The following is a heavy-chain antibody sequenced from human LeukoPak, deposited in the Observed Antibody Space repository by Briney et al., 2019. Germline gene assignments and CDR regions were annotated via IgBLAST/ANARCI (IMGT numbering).Heavy chain of an antibody. J-gene: IGHJ3*01. D-gene: IGHD6-13*01. CDR3: ARGPFVLIAAAANDALDV. CDR2: ISSSGSSV. CDR1: GFTFSSYE. Sequence: GGSLRLSCAASGFTFSSYEMNWVRQAPGQGLEWVSYISSSGSSVYYADSVRGRFTISRDNAKNPLYLQMNSLRAEDTAVYYCARGPFVLIAAAANDALDVWGQGTVVTVSS. V-gene: IGHV3-48*03.